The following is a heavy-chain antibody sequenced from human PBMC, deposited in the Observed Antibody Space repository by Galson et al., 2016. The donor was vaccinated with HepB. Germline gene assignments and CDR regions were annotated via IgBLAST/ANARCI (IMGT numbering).Heavy chain of an antibody. CDR2: VYSGGSGGGT. V-gene: IGHV3-53*05. Sequence: SLRLSCAASGFTVSSSYMSWVRQAPGKGLEWVSIVYSGGSGGGTHNADSAKGRFSISRDSSKNTLYLQMNRLRSEGTAVYYCARDGRGDLDWVLLNWGQGTLVTVSS. CDR3: ARDGRGDLDWVLLN. J-gene: IGHJ4*02. D-gene: IGHD3-9*01. CDR1: GFTVSSSY.